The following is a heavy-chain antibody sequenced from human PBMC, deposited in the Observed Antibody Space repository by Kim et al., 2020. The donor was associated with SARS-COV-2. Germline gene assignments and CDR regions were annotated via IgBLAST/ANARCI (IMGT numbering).Heavy chain of an antibody. V-gene: IGHV4-34*01. CDR1: CGSFSGYY. CDR2: INHSGST. Sequence: SETLSLTCAVYCGSFSGYYWSWIRQPPGKGLEWIGEINHSGSTNYNPSLKSRVTISVDTSKNQFSLKLSSVTAADTAVYYCARVSRSGSEHVRWVSNYYYYGMDVWGQGTTVTVSS. D-gene: IGHD3-22*01. CDR3: ARVSRSGSEHVRWVSNYYYYGMDV. J-gene: IGHJ6*02.